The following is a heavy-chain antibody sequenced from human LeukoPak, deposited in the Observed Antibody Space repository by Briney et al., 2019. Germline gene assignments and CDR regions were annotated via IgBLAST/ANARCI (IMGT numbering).Heavy chain of an antibody. D-gene: IGHD2-15*01. V-gene: IGHV3-23*01. CDR2: ISVSGGST. CDR1: GFTFSSYA. Sequence: GGSLRLSCAASGFTFSSYAMSWVRQAPGKGLEWVSVISVSGGSTYYADSVKGRFTISRDNSKNTLYLQMNSLRAEDTAVYYCAERVAVAATYYYFDYWGQGTLVTVSS. J-gene: IGHJ4*02. CDR3: AERVAVAATYYYFDY.